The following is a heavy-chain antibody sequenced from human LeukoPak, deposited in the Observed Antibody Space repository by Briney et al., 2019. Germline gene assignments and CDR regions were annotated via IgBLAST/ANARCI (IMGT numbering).Heavy chain of an antibody. CDR2: IYSGGST. J-gene: IGHJ4*02. CDR3: ARDRGIATYYFDY. D-gene: IGHD6-13*01. V-gene: IGHV3-66*01. CDR1: GFTVSSNY. Sequence: GGSLRLSCAASGFTVSSNYMSWVRQAPGKGLEWVSAIYSGGSTYYADSVKGRFTISRDNSKNTLYLQMNSLRAEDTAVYYCARDRGIATYYFDYWGQGTLVTVSS.